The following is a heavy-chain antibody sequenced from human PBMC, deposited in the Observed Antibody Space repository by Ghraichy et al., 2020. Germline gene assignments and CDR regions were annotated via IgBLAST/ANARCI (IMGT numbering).Heavy chain of an antibody. CDR2: IYYSGST. Sequence: SETLSLTCTVSGGSISSYYWSWIRQPPGKGLEWIGYIYYSGSTNYNPSLKSRVTISVDTSKNQFSLKLSSVTAADTAVYYCARAIPPSTVDYWCQGTLVTFS. J-gene: IGHJ4*02. D-gene: IGHD4-17*01. CDR3: ARAIPPSTVDY. V-gene: IGHV4-59*08. CDR1: GGSISSYY.